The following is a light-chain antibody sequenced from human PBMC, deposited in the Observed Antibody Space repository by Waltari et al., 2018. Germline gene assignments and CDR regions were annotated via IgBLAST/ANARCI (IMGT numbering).Light chain of an antibody. CDR1: TSNTGAGSD. J-gene: IGLJ3*02. CDR3: QSYDKILSAWV. V-gene: IGLV1-40*01. CDR2: AKT. Sequence: QSVLTQPPSVSGAPGQRVTVSCTGSTSNTGAGSDSPWYQQLPGRAPRLVIYAKTYRPSGVPDRFSATKSGSSASLAITGLQAEDEADYYCQSYDKILSAWVFGGGTKVTVL.